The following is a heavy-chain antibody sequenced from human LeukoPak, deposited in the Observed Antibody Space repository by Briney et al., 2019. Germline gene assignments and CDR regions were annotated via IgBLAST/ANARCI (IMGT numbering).Heavy chain of an antibody. J-gene: IGHJ4*02. V-gene: IGHV3-74*01. D-gene: IGHD2-21*02. CDR3: AREDFNDYYFDY. CDR1: GFTFRSYW. CDR2: SNSDGSST. Sequence: GGSLRLSCAASGFTFRSYWMHWVRQAPGKGLVWVSRSNSDGSSTTYADSVKGRFTVSRDNAKNTLYLQMNSLRAEDTAVSYCAREDFNDYYFDYWGQGTLVTVSS.